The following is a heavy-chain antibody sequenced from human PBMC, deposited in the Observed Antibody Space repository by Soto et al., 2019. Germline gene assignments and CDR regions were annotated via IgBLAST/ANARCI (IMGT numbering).Heavy chain of an antibody. Sequence: EVQLVESGGGLVQRGGSLRLSCAASGFTFTVYWMSWVRQAPGKGLEWVANIKQDGSETDQVDSLKGRFTISRDNAKNSLYLQMNSLKDDDTAGYYCARIGYSSSSFDYWGQGTLVTVSS. CDR2: IKQDGSET. V-gene: IGHV3-7*01. J-gene: IGHJ4*02. CDR1: GFTFTVYW. CDR3: ARIGYSSSSFDY. D-gene: IGHD6-6*01.